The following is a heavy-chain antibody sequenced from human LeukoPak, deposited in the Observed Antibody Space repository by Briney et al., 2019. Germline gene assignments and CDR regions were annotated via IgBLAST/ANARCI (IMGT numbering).Heavy chain of an antibody. V-gene: IGHV4-59*01. D-gene: IGHD6-6*01. J-gene: IGHJ6*03. CDR2: IYYSGTT. CDR3: ARVPGYSSSSPYYYYYMDV. Sequence: SETLSLTCAVYGGSFSSYYWSWIRQPPGKGLEWIGYIYYSGTTNYNPSLKSRVTISTDTSKNQFSLKLTSVTAADTAVYYCARVPGYSSSSPYYYYYMDVWGKGTTVTVSS. CDR1: GGSFSSYY.